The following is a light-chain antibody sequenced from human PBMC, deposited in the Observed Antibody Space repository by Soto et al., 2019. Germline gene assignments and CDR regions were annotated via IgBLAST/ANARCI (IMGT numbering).Light chain of an antibody. CDR1: QSVSSSY. V-gene: IGKV3-20*01. J-gene: IGKJ1*01. CDR3: QQYGSSPGT. CDR2: GAS. Sequence: EIVLTQSPGTLSLSPGERATLSCRASQSVSSSYLAWYLQKPGQAPILLIYGASTRATGIPGRFSGSGSGTDFTLTISRLEPDDFAVYYCQQYGSSPGTFGKGTKVEIK.